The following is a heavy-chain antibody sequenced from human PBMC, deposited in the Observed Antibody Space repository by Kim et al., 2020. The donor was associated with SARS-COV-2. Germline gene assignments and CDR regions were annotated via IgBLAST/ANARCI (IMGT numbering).Heavy chain of an antibody. CDR1: GFTFSSYG. D-gene: IGHD1-26*01. CDR2: IWYDGSNK. J-gene: IGHJ5*02. V-gene: IGHV3-33*01. Sequence: GGSLRLSCAASGFTFSSYGMHWVRQAPGKGLEWVAVIWYDGSNKYYADSVKGRFTISRDNSKNTLYLQMNSLRAEDTAVYYCARGREWEGWFDPWGQGTLVTVSS. CDR3: ARGREWEGWFDP.